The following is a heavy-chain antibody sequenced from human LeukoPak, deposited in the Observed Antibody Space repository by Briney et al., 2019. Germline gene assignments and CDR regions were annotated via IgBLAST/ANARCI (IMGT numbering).Heavy chain of an antibody. D-gene: IGHD3-22*01. V-gene: IGHV1-69*04. CDR1: GYTFTGYY. CDR3: ASDYYDSSGYYDY. CDR2: IIPILGIA. Sequence: SVKVSCKASGYTFTGYYMHWVRQAPGQGLEWMGRIIPILGIANYAQKFQGRVTITADKSTSTAYMELSSLRSEDTAVYYCASDYYDSSGYYDYWGQGTLVTVSS. J-gene: IGHJ4*02.